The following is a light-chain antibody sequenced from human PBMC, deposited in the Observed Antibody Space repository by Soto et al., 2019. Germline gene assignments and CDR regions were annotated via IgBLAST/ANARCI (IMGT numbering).Light chain of an antibody. CDR3: VAWDDSLSGRV. J-gene: IGLJ3*02. CDR1: GSNIGSHD. Sequence: QSVLTQPPSASGTPGQRVTISCSASGSNIGSHDVYWYQHLPGTAPKVLIYRNDQRPSGVPDRFSASRSGTSASLAISGLRSEDEADYYCVAWDDSLSGRVFGGGTKLTVL. V-gene: IGLV1-47*02. CDR2: RND.